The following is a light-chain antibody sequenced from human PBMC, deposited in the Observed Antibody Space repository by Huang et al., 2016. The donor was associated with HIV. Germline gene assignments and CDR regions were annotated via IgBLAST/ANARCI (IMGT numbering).Light chain of an antibody. CDR3: HQSSSLPYT. CDR2: YAY. Sequence: EIVLTQSPDFQSVTPKEKITINCRASQNIGNSLHWYQQKPDQSPQLLIKYAYQTISGVPSRFSGSGSGTDFTLTINTPEAGDATTYYCHQSSSLPYTFGQGTKLEIK. J-gene: IGKJ2*01. V-gene: IGKV6-21*02. CDR1: QNIGNS.